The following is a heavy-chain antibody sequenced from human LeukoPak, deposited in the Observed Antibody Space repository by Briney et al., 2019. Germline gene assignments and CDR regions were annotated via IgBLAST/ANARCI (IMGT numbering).Heavy chain of an antibody. CDR1: GGSFSGYY. CDR2: INHSGST. V-gene: IGHV4-34*01. J-gene: IGHJ4*02. D-gene: IGHD6-19*01. CDR3: ARGFRGQWPKRGLFDY. Sequence: SETLSLTCAVYGGSFSGYYWSWIRQPPGKGLEWIGEINHSGSTNYNPSLKSRVTISVDTSKNQFSLKLSSVTAADTAVYYCARGFRGQWPKRGLFDYWGQGTLVTVSS.